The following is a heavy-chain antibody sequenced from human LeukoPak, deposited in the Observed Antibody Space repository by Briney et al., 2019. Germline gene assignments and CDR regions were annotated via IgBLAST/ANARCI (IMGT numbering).Heavy chain of an antibody. CDR3: ARPTDYGSGSYYNVYPFDY. V-gene: IGHV4-39*01. J-gene: IGHJ4*02. CDR1: GGSISSTSYY. Sequence: PSETLSLTCTVSGGSISSTSYYWGWIRQPPGKGLEWIGSIYYSGSTYYNLSLKSRVTISLDTSKNQFSLKLSSVTAADTAVYYCARPTDYGSGSYYNVYPFDYWGQGTLVTVSS. D-gene: IGHD3-10*01. CDR2: IYYSGST.